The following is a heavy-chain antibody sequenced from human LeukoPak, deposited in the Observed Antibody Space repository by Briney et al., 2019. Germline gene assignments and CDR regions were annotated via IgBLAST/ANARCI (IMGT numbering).Heavy chain of an antibody. D-gene: IGHD3-3*01. CDR1: GGTFSSYA. Sequence: SVKVSCKASGGTFSSYAISWVRQAPGQGLEWMGGIIPIFGTANYAQKFQGRVTITADESTSTAYMELSSLGSEDTAVYYCAIDYDFWSGYYLSRPRHYWGQGTLVTVSS. J-gene: IGHJ4*02. CDR2: IIPIFGTA. CDR3: AIDYDFWSGYYLSRPRHY. V-gene: IGHV1-69*13.